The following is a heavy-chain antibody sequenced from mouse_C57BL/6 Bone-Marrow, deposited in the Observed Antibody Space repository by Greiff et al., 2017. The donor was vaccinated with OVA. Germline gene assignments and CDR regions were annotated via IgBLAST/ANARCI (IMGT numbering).Heavy chain of an antibody. CDR3: ARSGITTVEGDFAMDY. D-gene: IGHD1-1*01. V-gene: IGHV1-55*01. Sequence: VQLQQSGAELVKPGASVKMSCKASGYTFTSYWITWVKQRPGQGLEWIGDIYPGSGRTNYNEKFKSKATLTVDTSSSTAYMQLSSLTSEDSAVYYCARSGITTVEGDFAMDYGGQGTSVTVSS. J-gene: IGHJ4*01. CDR1: GYTFTSYW. CDR2: IYPGSGRT.